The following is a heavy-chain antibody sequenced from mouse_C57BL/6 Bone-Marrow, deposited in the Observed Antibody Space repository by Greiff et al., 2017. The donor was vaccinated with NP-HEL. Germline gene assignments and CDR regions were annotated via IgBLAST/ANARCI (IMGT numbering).Heavy chain of an antibody. D-gene: IGHD2-2*01. V-gene: IGHV1-69*01. Sequence: VQLQQPGAELVMPGASVKLSCKASGYTFTSYWMHWVKQRPGQGLEWIGEIDPSDSYTNYNQKFKGKSTLTVDKSSSTAYMQLSILTSEDSAVYYCARDGYDFDYWGQGTTLTVSS. CDR1: GYTFTSYW. CDR3: ARDGYDFDY. J-gene: IGHJ2*01. CDR2: IDPSDSYT.